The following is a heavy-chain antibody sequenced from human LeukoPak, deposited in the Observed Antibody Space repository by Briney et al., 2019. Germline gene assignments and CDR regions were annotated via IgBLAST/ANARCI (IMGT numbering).Heavy chain of an antibody. CDR1: GGSFSGYY. J-gene: IGHJ4*02. CDR2: INHSGST. CDR3: ASRIVPSSDFDY. D-gene: IGHD5-12*01. Sequence: SETVSLTCAVYGGSFSGYYWSWIRQPPGKGLEWIGEINHSGSTNYNPSLKSRVTISVDTSKNQFSLKLSSVTVADTAVYYCASRIVPSSDFDYWGQGTLVTVSS. V-gene: IGHV4-34*01.